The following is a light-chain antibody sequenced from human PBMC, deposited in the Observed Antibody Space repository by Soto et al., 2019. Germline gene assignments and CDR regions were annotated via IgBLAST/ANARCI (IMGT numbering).Light chain of an antibody. Sequence: EIVMTQSPATLSVSPGERATLPCRASQSVSSKLVWYQRRPGQAPRLLIYDGSTRATGIPDRFSGSGSGTEFTLTISSLQSEDLAIYYCQQYNNWPWTFGQGTKVDIK. CDR2: DGS. CDR1: QSVSSK. CDR3: QQYNNWPWT. V-gene: IGKV3-15*01. J-gene: IGKJ1*01.